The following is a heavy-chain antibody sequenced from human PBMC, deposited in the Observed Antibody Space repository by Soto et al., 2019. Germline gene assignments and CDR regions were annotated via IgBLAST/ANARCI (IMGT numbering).Heavy chain of an antibody. CDR2: IVVGSGNT. Sequence: ASVKVSCKASGFTFTRSAVQWVRQARGQRLEWIGWIVVGSGNTNYAQKFQERVTITRDMSTSTAYMELSSLRSEDTAVYYCAADTQYFDSSGNYRYYFDPWGQGTLVTVSS. V-gene: IGHV1-58*01. D-gene: IGHD3-22*01. CDR1: GFTFTRSA. J-gene: IGHJ5*02. CDR3: AADTQYFDSSGNYRYYFDP.